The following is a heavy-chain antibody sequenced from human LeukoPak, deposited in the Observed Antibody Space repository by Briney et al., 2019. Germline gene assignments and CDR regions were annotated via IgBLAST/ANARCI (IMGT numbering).Heavy chain of an antibody. CDR1: GYTFTSYD. Sequence: GASVKVSCKASGYTFTSYDINWVRQAPGQGLEWMGGIIPIFGTANYAQKFQGRVTITADESTSTAYMELSSLRSEDTAVYYCARFHYDFWSGYRGWGQGTLVTVSS. V-gene: IGHV1-69*13. CDR2: IIPIFGTA. J-gene: IGHJ4*02. D-gene: IGHD3-3*01. CDR3: ARFHYDFWSGYRG.